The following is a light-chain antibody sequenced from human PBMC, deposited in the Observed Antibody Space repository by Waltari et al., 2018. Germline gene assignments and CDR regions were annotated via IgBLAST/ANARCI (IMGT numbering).Light chain of an antibody. Sequence: FMLTQPHSVSESPGKTVTISCTRSSGSIASNYVQWYQQRPGSFPATVIYEDNQRASGVPDRFSGSIDTSSNSASLTISGLQTEDEADYYCATLTTTNTHVFGTGTRVTVL. V-gene: IGLV6-57*01. CDR3: ATLTTTNTHV. CDR2: EDN. CDR1: SGSIASNY. J-gene: IGLJ1*01.